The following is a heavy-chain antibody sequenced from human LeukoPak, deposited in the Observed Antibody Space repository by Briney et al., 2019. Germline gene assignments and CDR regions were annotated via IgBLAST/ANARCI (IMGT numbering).Heavy chain of an antibody. CDR3: ATDGRDCSSTSCYTSRYYGMDV. CDR2: FDPEDGET. J-gene: IGHJ6*02. V-gene: IGHV1-24*01. Sequence: AASVKVSCKVSGYTLTELSMHWVRQAPGKGLEWMGGFDPEDGETIYAQKFQGRVTMTGDTSTDTAYMELSSLRSEDTAVYYCATDGRDCSSTSCYTSRYYGMDVWGQGTTVTVSS. D-gene: IGHD2-2*02. CDR1: GYTLTELS.